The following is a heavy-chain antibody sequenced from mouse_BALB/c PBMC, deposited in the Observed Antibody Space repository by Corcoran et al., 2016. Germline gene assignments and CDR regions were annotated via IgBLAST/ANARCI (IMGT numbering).Heavy chain of an antibody. Sequence: QIQLVQSGPELKKPGETVKISCKASGYTFTNYGMNWVKQAPGKGLKWMGWINTYTGEPTYADDFKGRFAFSLETSASTAYLQINNLKNEDTATYFCARFYYDYRDFDYWGQGTTLTASS. CDR2: INTYTGEP. D-gene: IGHD2-4*01. CDR1: GYTFTNYG. CDR3: ARFYYDYRDFDY. V-gene: IGHV9-3-1*01. J-gene: IGHJ2*01.